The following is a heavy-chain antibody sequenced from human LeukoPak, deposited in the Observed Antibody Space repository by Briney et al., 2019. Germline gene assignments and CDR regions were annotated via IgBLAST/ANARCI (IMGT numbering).Heavy chain of an antibody. V-gene: IGHV4-34*01. J-gene: IGHJ4*02. D-gene: IGHD3-10*01. Sequence: PSETLSLTCAVYGGSFSGYYWSWIRQPPGKGLEWIGEINHSGSTNYNPSLKSRVTVSVDTSKNQFSLKLSSVTAADTAVYYCARDLLLWFGELLYPDCWGQGTLVTVSS. CDR1: GGSFSGYY. CDR2: INHSGST. CDR3: ARDLLLWFGELLYPDC.